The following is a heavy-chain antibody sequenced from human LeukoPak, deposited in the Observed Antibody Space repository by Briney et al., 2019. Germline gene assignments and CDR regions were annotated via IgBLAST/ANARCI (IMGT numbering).Heavy chain of an antibody. V-gene: IGHV4-30-2*01. J-gene: IGHJ4*02. CDR2: IYQSGST. Sequence: SETLSLTCAVSGGSISSGGYSWSWIRQPPGKGLEWIGYIYQSGSTYYNPSLRSRGTISVDRSKNQFSLNLSSVTAAATAVYYCARDRSGWFHYWGQGTLVTVSS. CDR3: ARDRSGWFHY. CDR1: GGSISSGGYS. D-gene: IGHD6-19*01.